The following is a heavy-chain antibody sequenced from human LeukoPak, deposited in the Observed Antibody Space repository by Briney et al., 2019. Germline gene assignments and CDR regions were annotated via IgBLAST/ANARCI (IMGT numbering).Heavy chain of an antibody. CDR1: GYSISSGYY. D-gene: IGHD3-3*01. CDR2: IYHSGST. V-gene: IGHV4-38-2*02. Sequence: SETLSLSCAVSGYSISSGYYWSWIRQPPGKGLEWIGAIYHSGSTYYNPSLKSRVTVSVDISKNQFSLNLSSVTAADTAVYYCARDSSPLRFFLWGQGTLVTVSS. CDR3: ARDSSPLRFFL. J-gene: IGHJ4*02.